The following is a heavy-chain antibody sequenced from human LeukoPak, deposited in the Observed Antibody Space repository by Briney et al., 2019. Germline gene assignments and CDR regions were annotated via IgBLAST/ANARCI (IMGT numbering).Heavy chain of an antibody. CDR1: GYSISSGYY. V-gene: IGHV4-38-2*01. Sequence: SETLSLTCAVSGYSISSGYYWGWIRQPPGKGLEWIGSIYHSGSTYYNPSLKSRVTISVDTSKNQFSLKLSSVTAADTAVYYCARQYSSSWYIDYWGQGTLVTVSS. CDR2: IYHSGST. CDR3: ARQYSSSWYIDY. D-gene: IGHD6-13*01. J-gene: IGHJ4*02.